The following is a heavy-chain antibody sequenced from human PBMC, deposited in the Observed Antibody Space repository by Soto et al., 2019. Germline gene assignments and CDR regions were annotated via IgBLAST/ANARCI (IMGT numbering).Heavy chain of an antibody. Sequence: GGSLRLSCAASGFTFSSYAMHWVRQAPGKGLEWVAVISYDGSNKCYADSVKGRFTISRDNSKNTLYLQMNSLRAEDTAVYYCAREVLWFGELLFSYYYGMDVWGQGTTVTVSS. CDR2: ISYDGSNK. CDR1: GFTFSSYA. D-gene: IGHD3-10*01. CDR3: AREVLWFGELLFSYYYGMDV. J-gene: IGHJ6*02. V-gene: IGHV3-30-3*01.